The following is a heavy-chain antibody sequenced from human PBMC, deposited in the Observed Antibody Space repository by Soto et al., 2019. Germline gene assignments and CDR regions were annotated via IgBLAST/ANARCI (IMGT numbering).Heavy chain of an antibody. V-gene: IGHV4-59*01. J-gene: IGHJ4*02. D-gene: IGHD2-15*01. CDR3: ARVRYCSGGSCYPAGPWAAPVDY. CDR2: IYYSGST. Sequence: PSETLSLTCTVSGGSISSYYWSWIRQPPGKGLEWIGYIYYSGSTNYNPSLKSRVTISVDTSKNQFSLKLSSVTAADTAVYYCARVRYCSGGSCYPAGPWAAPVDYWGQGTLVTVSS. CDR1: GGSISSYY.